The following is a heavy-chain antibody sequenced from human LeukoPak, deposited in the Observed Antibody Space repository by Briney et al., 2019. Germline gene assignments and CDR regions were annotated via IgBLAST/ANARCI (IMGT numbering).Heavy chain of an antibody. CDR1: GYTFTGYY. D-gene: IGHD3-22*01. CDR3: AREWSYYDSGHHALDY. V-gene: IGHV1-2*06. J-gene: IGHJ4*02. Sequence: ASVKVSCKASGYTFTGYYIHWVRQDPGQGLEWMGRINPNSDGTNYARQFQARVTMTRDTSINTAYMELNRLQSDDTAIYYCAREWSYYDSGHHALDYWGQGTLLTVSS. CDR2: INPNSDGT.